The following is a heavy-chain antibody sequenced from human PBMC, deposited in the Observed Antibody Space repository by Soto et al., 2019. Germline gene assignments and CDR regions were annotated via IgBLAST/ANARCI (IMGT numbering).Heavy chain of an antibody. CDR3: AKDPRYYDSSGYYQNDY. V-gene: IGHV3-23*01. J-gene: IGHJ4*02. CDR2: ISGSGGST. D-gene: IGHD3-22*01. Sequence: TGGSLRLSCAASGFTFSSYAMSWARQAPGKGLEWVSAISGSGGSTYYADSVKGRFTISRDNSKNTLYLQMNSLRAEDTAVYYCAKDPRYYDSSGYYQNDYWGQGTLVTVSS. CDR1: GFTFSSYA.